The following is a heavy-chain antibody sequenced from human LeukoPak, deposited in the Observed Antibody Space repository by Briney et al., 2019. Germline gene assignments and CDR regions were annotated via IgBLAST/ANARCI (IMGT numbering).Heavy chain of an antibody. V-gene: IGHV1-18*04. D-gene: IGHD2-2*01. J-gene: IGHJ3*02. CDR1: GYTFTSYG. Sequence: GASVKVSCKASGYTFTSYGITWVRQAPGQGLEWMGWITPNNGNTNYAHKLQGRVTMTTDTSTSTAYMELRSLRSDDTAVYYCARWYCSSTSCYAGAFDIWGQGTMVTVSS. CDR2: ITPNNGNT. CDR3: ARWYCSSTSCYAGAFDI.